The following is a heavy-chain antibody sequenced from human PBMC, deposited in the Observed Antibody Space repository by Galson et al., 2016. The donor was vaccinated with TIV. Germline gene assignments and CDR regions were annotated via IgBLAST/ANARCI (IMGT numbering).Heavy chain of an antibody. V-gene: IGHV4-4*07. CDR1: GGSVSRYY. J-gene: IGHJ6*02. Sequence: LSLTCSVSGGSVSRYYWSWVRQSSGKGLEWIGRIFTDGTTYTNPSLKSRLALSVDTSNNQVSLRLSSVTAADTAVYYCAREGSTVTMHHYFGLDVWGQGATVIVSS. D-gene: IGHD4-17*01. CDR3: AREGSTVTMHHYFGLDV. CDR2: IFTDGTT.